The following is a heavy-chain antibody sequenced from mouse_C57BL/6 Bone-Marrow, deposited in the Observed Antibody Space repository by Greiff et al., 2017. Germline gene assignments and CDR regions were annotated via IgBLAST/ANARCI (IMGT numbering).Heavy chain of an antibody. V-gene: IGHV6-6*01. D-gene: IGHD1-1*01. Sequence: EVKVEESGGGLVQPGGSMKLSCAASGFTFSDAWMDWVRQSPEKGLEWVAEIRNKANNHAIYYAESVKGRFTISRDDSKSSVYRQMDSLRAEDTGIYYCTRDGSSSFDYWGEGTTLTVSA. CDR3: TRDGSSSFDY. CDR2: IRNKANNHAI. J-gene: IGHJ2*01. CDR1: GFTFSDAW.